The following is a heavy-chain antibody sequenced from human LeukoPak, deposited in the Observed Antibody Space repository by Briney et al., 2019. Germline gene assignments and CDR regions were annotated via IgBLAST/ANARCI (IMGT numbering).Heavy chain of an antibody. J-gene: IGHJ4*02. Sequence: GGSLRLSCAASGFTFSGSAMHWVRQAPGKGLEWVAVISYDGSNKYYADSVKGRFTISRDNSKNTLYLQMNSLRAEDTAAYYCASLHPNYYDSSGQFDYWGQGTLVTVSS. CDR1: GFTFSGSA. V-gene: IGHV3-30-3*01. D-gene: IGHD3-22*01. CDR3: ASLHPNYYDSSGQFDY. CDR2: ISYDGSNK.